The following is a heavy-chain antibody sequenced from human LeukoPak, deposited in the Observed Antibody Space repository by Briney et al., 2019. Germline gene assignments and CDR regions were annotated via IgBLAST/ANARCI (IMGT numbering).Heavy chain of an antibody. D-gene: IGHD5-24*01. J-gene: IGHJ4*02. CDR3: AKAVGPGFDGWLPILDY. Sequence: GRSLRLSCAASGFTFSSYGMHWVRQAPGKGLEWVAVISYDGSNKYYADSVKGRFTISRDNSKNTLYLQMNSLRAEDTAVYYCAKAVGPGFDGWLPILDYWGQGTLVTVSS. CDR2: ISYDGSNK. CDR1: GFTFSSYG. V-gene: IGHV3-30*18.